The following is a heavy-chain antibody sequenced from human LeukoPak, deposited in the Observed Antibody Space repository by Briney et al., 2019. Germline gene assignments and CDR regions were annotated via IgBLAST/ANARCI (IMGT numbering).Heavy chain of an antibody. J-gene: IGHJ6*03. V-gene: IGHV4-34*01. CDR1: GGSFSGYY. CDR2: INHSGST. Sequence: ASETLSLTCAVYGGSFSGYYWRWIRQPPGKGLEWVGEINHSGSTNYNPSLKSRVTTSVDTSKNQFSLKLSSVTAADTAVYYCARGRRMVQGVITHYYYYMDVWGKGTTVTVSS. D-gene: IGHD3-10*01. CDR3: ARGRRMVQGVITHYYYYMDV.